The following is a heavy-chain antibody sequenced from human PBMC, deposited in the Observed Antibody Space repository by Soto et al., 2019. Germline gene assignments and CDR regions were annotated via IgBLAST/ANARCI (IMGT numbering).Heavy chain of an antibody. J-gene: IGHJ3*02. CDR2: ISYDGSNK. CDR1: GFTFSSCA. Sequence: PGGSLRLSCAASGFTFSSCAMGWVRQATGKGLEWVAVISYDGSNKYYADSVKGRFTISRDNSKNTLYLQMNSLRAEDTAVYYCARLRNAFDIWGQGTMVTVSS. D-gene: IGHD4-17*01. V-gene: IGHV3-30-3*01. CDR3: ARLRNAFDI.